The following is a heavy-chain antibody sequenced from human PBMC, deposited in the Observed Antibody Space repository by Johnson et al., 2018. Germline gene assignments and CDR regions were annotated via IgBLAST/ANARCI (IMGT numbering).Heavy chain of an antibody. J-gene: IGHJ6*03. D-gene: IGHD2-2*01. CDR2: IIPIFATA. V-gene: IGHV1-69*12. CDR1: GGSFRNYA. CDR3: ARESTDYYYMDV. Sequence: QVQLVQSGAEVKKPGSSVKVSCQASGGSFRNYAISWIRQAPGQGLEWMGGIIPIFATANYAQKFQGRVTITADESTSTAYMELSSLRSEDTAVYYCARESTDYYYMDVWGEGTTVTVSS.